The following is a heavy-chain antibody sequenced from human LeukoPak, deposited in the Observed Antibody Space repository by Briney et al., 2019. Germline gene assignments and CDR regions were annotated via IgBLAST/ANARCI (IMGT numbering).Heavy chain of an antibody. CDR1: GYTFTSYG. Sequence: ASVKVSCKASGYTFTSYGISWVRQAPGQGLEWMGWISAYNGNTNYAQKLQGRVTMTTDTSTSTAYMELRSLRSDDTAVYYCARSYCSSTSCYRAPGSLWGQGTMVTVSS. CDR3: ARSYCSSTSCYRAPGSL. J-gene: IGHJ3*01. CDR2: ISAYNGNT. D-gene: IGHD2-2*01. V-gene: IGHV1-18*01.